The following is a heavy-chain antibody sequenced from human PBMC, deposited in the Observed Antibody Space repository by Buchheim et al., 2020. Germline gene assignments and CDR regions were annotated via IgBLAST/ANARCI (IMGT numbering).Heavy chain of an antibody. CDR1: GGSFSGYY. CDR2: INHSGST. CDR3: ARVLPINWFDP. V-gene: IGHV4-34*01. J-gene: IGHJ5*02. D-gene: IGHD1-26*01. Sequence: QVQLQQWGAGLLKPSETLSLTCAAYGGSFSGYYWSWIRQPPGKGLEWIGEINHSGSTNYNPSLKSRVTISVDTSKNQFSLKLSSVTAADTAVYYCARVLPINWFDPWGQGTL.